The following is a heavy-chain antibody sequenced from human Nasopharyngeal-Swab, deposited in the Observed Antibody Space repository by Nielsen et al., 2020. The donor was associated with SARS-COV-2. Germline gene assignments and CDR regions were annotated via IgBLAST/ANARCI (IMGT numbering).Heavy chain of an antibody. CDR3: ARVARASGRVGGRWFDP. D-gene: IGHD1-26*01. CDR2: SGNT. CDR1: GGSISNYF. J-gene: IGHJ5*02. Sequence: SETLSLTCSVPGGSISNYFWSWVRQPPGKGLEWIGYSGNTNYNPSLKSRVTISVDTSKNQFSLKLSSVTAADTALYYCARVARASGRVGGRWFDPWGQGTLVTVSS. V-gene: IGHV4-59*01.